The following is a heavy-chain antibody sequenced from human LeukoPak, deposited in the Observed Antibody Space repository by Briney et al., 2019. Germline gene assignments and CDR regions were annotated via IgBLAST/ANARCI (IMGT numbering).Heavy chain of an antibody. V-gene: IGHV3-30-3*01. D-gene: IGHD3-9*01. Sequence: GGSLRLSCAASGFTFSSYAMHWVRQAPGKGLEWVAVISYDGSNKNYADSVKGRFTISRDNSKNTLYLQMNSLRAEDTAVYYCARDGLTYYFDYWGQGTLVTVSS. CDR3: ARDGLTYYFDY. CDR1: GFTFSSYA. CDR2: ISYDGSNK. J-gene: IGHJ4*02.